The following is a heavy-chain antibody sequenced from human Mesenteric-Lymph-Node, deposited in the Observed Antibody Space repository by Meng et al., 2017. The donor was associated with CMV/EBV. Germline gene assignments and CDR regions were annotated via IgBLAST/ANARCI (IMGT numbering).Heavy chain of an antibody. J-gene: IGHJ3*02. CDR3: ARKGNAFDI. Sequence: ASVKVSCKASGYTFTGYYMHWVRQAPGQGLEWMGIINPSGGTTTYAQKFQGSVTMTRDTSTSTVYMELSSLTSEDTAMYYCARKGNAFDIWGQGTMVTVSS. V-gene: IGHV1-46*01. CDR1: GYTFTGYY. CDR2: INPSGGTT. D-gene: IGHD3-10*01.